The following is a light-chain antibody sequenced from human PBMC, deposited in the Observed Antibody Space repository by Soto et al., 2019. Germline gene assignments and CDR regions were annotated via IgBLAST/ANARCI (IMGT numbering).Light chain of an antibody. CDR1: QTISDY. CDR2: GSS. J-gene: IGKJ1*01. V-gene: IGKV1-39*01. Sequence: DIQMTQSPPSLSASVGDRVTITCRASQTISDYLHWYQQKPGKAPTLLIYGSSSLQTGVPPRFSGSGSGTEFTLTISSLQPEDFGTYYCQQYYSYPRTFGQGTKVDIK. CDR3: QQYYSYPRT.